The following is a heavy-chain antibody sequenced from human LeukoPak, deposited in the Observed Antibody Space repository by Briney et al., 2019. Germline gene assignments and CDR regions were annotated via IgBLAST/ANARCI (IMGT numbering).Heavy chain of an antibody. D-gene: IGHD3-9*01. V-gene: IGHV3-43*01. J-gene: IGHJ4*02. Sequence: GGSLRLSCVASGFTFDDYTMHWIRHAPGKGLEWVSLISWDATTTYYADSVKGRFTISRDNSKNSLHLQMDSLRTEDTAFYYCSKGHYDVLTGYLFDYWGQGTLVTVSP. CDR3: SKGHYDVLTGYLFDY. CDR2: ISWDATTT. CDR1: GFTFDDYT.